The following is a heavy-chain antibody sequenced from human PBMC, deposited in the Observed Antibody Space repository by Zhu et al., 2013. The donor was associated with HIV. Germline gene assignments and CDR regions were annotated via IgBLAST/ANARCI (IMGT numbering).Heavy chain of an antibody. CDR3: ARDYNVIRILTIGWYDL. Sequence: QVQLVQSGAEVKKPGASVKVSCKASGYNFTSYGITWVRQAPGQGLEWMGWISAYSGNTNYAQKFQGRVTMTTDTSTSTAYMEVRSLRSDDTAVYFCARDYNVIRILTIGWYDLWGQGTLVTVSS. CDR2: ISAYSGNT. D-gene: IGHD3-3*01. CDR1: GYNFTSYG. V-gene: IGHV1-18*01. J-gene: IGHJ4*02.